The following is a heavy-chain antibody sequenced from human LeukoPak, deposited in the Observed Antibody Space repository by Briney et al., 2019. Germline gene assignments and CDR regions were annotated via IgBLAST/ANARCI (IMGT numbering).Heavy chain of an antibody. Sequence: PGGSLRLSCAASGFTFSDYYMSWIRQAPGKGLEWVPYISSSSSYTNYADSVKGRFTISRDNAKNSLYLQMNSLRAEDTAVYYCARDGSGLDAFDIWGQGTMVTVSS. CDR2: ISSSSSYT. CDR3: ARDGSGLDAFDI. V-gene: IGHV3-11*06. J-gene: IGHJ3*02. D-gene: IGHD3-10*01. CDR1: GFTFSDYY.